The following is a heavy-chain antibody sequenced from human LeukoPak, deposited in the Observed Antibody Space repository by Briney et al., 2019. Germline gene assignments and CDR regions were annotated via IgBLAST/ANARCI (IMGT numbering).Heavy chain of an antibody. CDR3: ARGTTDYIGMDV. CDR1: AFTFSTYS. Sequence: GGSLRLSCTASAFTFSTYSMNWVRQAPGKGLEWVSSITSSSSYIYYADSVKGRFTISRDNAQNSLYLQMNSLRADGTAVYYCARGTTDYIGMDVWGQGTTVTVSS. V-gene: IGHV3-21*01. J-gene: IGHJ6*02. CDR2: ITSSSSYI. D-gene: IGHD4-17*01.